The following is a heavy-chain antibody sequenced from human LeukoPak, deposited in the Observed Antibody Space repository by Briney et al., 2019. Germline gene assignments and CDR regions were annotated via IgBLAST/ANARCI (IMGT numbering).Heavy chain of an antibody. CDR2: INPNSGGT. V-gene: IGHV1-2*02. CDR3: ARGDIVATNIDY. D-gene: IGHD5-12*01. Sequence: ASVKVSCKVSGYTLTELSMHWVRQAPGQGLEWMGWINPNSGGTNYAQKFQGRVTMTRDTSISTAYMELSRLRSDDTAVYYCARGDIVATNIDYWGQGTLVTVSS. J-gene: IGHJ4*02. CDR1: GYTLTELS.